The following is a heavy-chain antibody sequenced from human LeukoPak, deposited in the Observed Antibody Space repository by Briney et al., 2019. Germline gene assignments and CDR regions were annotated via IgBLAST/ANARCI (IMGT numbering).Heavy chain of an antibody. CDR3: AREIRGSYYDYVWGSHNWFDP. D-gene: IGHD3-16*01. CDR2: IKQDGSEK. Sequence: GGSLRLSCAASGFNFSSYWMSWVRQAPGKGLEWVANIKQDGSEKYYVDSVKGRFTISRDNAKNSLYLQMNSLRAEDTAVYYCAREIRGSYYDYVWGSHNWFDPWGQGTLVTVSS. J-gene: IGHJ5*02. V-gene: IGHV3-7*01. CDR1: GFNFSSYW.